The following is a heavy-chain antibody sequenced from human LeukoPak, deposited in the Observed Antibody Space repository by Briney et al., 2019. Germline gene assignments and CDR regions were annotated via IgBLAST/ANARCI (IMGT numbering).Heavy chain of an antibody. CDR3: ARVSYDSSGYYDITFDY. Sequence: PGGSLRLSCAASGFTFSDYYMSWIRQAPGKGLEWVSYISSSGSTIYYADSVKGRFTISRDNAKNSLYLQMNSLRAEDTAVYYCARVSYDSSGYYDITFDYCGQGTLVTVSS. CDR1: GFTFSDYY. V-gene: IGHV3-11*01. J-gene: IGHJ4*02. CDR2: ISSSGSTI. D-gene: IGHD3-22*01.